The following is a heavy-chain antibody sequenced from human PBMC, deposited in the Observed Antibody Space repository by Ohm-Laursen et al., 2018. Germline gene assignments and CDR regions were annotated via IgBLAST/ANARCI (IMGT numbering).Heavy chain of an antibody. Sequence: SLRLSCAATGFAFSAYNMYWVRQAPGKGLEWVSSISGDVNYIYYADSVKGRSTISRDNAKSSLYLQMHSLRAEDTAVYYCARTATYATFDPWGQGTLVTVSS. CDR3: ARTATYATFDP. CDR2: ISGDVNYI. D-gene: IGHD3-16*01. V-gene: IGHV3-21*04. CDR1: GFAFSAYN. J-gene: IGHJ5*02.